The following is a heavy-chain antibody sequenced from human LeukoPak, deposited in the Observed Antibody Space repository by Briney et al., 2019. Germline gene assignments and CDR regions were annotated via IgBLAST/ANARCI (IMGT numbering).Heavy chain of an antibody. D-gene: IGHD6-19*01. CDR2: INWNGGST. Sequence: GGSLRLSCAASGFTFRNAWMSWVRQAPGKGLEWVSGINWNGGSTGYADSVKGRFTISRDNAKNSLYLQMNSLRAEDTALYHCARSQYSSGWYDYWGQGTLVTVSS. CDR3: ARSQYSSGWYDY. V-gene: IGHV3-20*01. CDR1: GFTFRNAW. J-gene: IGHJ4*02.